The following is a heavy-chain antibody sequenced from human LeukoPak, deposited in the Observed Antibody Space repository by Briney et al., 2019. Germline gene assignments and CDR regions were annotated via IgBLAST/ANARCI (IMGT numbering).Heavy chain of an antibody. CDR2: IYYSGST. V-gene: IGHV4-39*07. CDR3: ARVLRQHAIDP. J-gene: IGHJ5*02. CDR1: GGSISSSSYY. D-gene: IGHD6-13*01. Sequence: SETLSLTCTVSGGSISSSSYYWGWIRQPPGKGLEWIGSIYYSGSTYYNLSLKSRVTISVDTSKNQFSLKLSSVTAADTAVYYCARVLRQHAIDPWGQGTLVTVSS.